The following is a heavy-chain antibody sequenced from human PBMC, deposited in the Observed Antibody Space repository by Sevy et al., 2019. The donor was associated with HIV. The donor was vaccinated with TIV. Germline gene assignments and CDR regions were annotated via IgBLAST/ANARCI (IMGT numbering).Heavy chain of an antibody. CDR2: IYYNGHI. V-gene: IGHV4-59*08. Sequence: SETLSLTCTVSGGSITSLYWYWIRQPPGKGLEWIANIYYNGHINYNPSLKSRVTLSLDTSKNQFSLRLSSVTAADTAMYYCADENAWGRGYSWGQGTLVTVSS. CDR3: ADENAWGRGYS. D-gene: IGHD1-26*01. CDR1: GGSITSLY. J-gene: IGHJ4*02.